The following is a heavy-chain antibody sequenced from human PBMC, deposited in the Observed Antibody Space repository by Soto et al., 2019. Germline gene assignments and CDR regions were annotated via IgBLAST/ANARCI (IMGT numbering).Heavy chain of an antibody. CDR2: INPTFGSA. CDR1: GGTTNIYA. Sequence: SVKVSCKASGGTTNIYAFSWVRQAPGQGLEWMGGINPTFGSAHYTQKFQGRVTITADNSATTTYLELNSLRSEDTAVYYCAFLGVVSVTVTGLSYFDYWGQGTLVTGS. CDR3: AFLGVVSVTVTGLSYFDY. J-gene: IGHJ4*02. D-gene: IGHD3-3*01. V-gene: IGHV1-69*06.